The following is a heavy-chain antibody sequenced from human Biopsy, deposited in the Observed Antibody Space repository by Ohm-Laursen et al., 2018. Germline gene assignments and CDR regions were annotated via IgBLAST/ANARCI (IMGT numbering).Heavy chain of an antibody. Sequence: SLRLSCAASGFSFSSYGMHWVRQAPGKGLEWVAVLWYDGTNKYYADSVKGRFTISRDNSKNTLYLQMNSLRSEDTAMYYCARPTNARAGGAPFDIWGQGTMVTVSS. CDR2: LWYDGTNK. CDR3: ARPTNARAGGAPFDI. CDR1: GFSFSSYG. D-gene: IGHD1-1*01. V-gene: IGHV3-33*08. J-gene: IGHJ3*02.